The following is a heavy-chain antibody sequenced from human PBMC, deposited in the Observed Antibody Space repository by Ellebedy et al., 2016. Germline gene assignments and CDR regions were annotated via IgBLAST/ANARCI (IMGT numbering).Heavy chain of an antibody. Sequence: ASVKVSCKASGYTFTRNAMHWVRQAPGQRLEWMGWINAGNGNTKYSQKFQGRVTITRDTSASTAYMELSRLRSDDTAVYYCAATKETYYDFWSGYNGINNWFDPWGQGTLVTVSS. D-gene: IGHD3-3*01. CDR2: INAGNGNT. J-gene: IGHJ5*02. V-gene: IGHV1-3*01. CDR3: AATKETYYDFWSGYNGINNWFDP. CDR1: GYTFTRNA.